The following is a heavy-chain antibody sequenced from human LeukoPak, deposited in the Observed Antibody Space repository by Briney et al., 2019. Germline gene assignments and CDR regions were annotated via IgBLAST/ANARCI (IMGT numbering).Heavy chain of an antibody. CDR1: GYTFTSYD. Sequence: ASVKVSCKASGYTFTSYDINWVRQATGQGLEWMGWMNPNSGNTGYAQKFQGRVTMTRDTSISTAYMELSSLRSEDTAVYYCARGDDILTGYYWVYWGQGTLVTVSS. CDR2: MNPNSGNT. V-gene: IGHV1-8*01. D-gene: IGHD3-9*01. CDR3: ARGDDILTGYYWVY. J-gene: IGHJ4*02.